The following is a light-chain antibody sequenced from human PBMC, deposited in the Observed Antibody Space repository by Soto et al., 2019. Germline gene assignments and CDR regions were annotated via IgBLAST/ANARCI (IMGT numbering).Light chain of an antibody. CDR3: QQDSSSPQT. CDR2: AAT. J-gene: IGKJ2*01. CDR1: QSVSNF. V-gene: IGKV3-11*01. Sequence: EIVLTQSPATLSLSPGDRATLSCRASQSVSNFLSWFQQKPAQPPRLLIYAATNMAPGIPARFSGSGSGTDFTLTISSLETEDFAVYFCQQDSSSPQTLGQGTKLEMK.